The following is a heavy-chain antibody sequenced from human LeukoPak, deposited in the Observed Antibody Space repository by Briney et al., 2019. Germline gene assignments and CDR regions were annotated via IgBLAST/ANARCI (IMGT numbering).Heavy chain of an antibody. V-gene: IGHV4-30-4*01. CDR3: ARDLEAAAGTWYFDL. CDR1: GGSISSGDYY. D-gene: IGHD6-13*01. J-gene: IGHJ2*01. CDR2: IYYSGGT. Sequence: PSETLSLTCTVSGGSISSGDYYWSWIRQPPGKGLEWIGYIYYSGGTYYNPSLKSRVTISVDTSKNQFSLKLSSVTAADTAVYYCARDLEAAAGTWYFDLWGRGTLVTVSS.